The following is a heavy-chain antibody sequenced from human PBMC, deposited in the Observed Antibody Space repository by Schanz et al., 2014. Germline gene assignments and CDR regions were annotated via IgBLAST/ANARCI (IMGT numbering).Heavy chain of an antibody. CDR2: IESVGSNT. V-gene: IGHV3-74*02. D-gene: IGHD6-13*01. J-gene: IGHJ5*02. CDR1: GFTFSTHW. CDR3: ATASSPVREAGAGSSFHL. Sequence: DVQLLESGGGLVQPGGSLRLSCAASGFTFSTHWMHWVRQAPGKGLVWVARIESVGSNTDYADSVTGRFTISRDNSKNSLYLQMNSLKIEDTAVYYCATASSPVREAGAGSSFHLWGQGTLVTVSP.